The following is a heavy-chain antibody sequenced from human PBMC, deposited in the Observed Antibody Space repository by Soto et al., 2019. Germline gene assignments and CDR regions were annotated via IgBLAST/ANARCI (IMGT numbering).Heavy chain of an antibody. J-gene: IGHJ5*02. CDR3: ALHTSGAAAGTWWFDP. V-gene: IGHV1-69*12. CDR2: IIPIFGTA. D-gene: IGHD6-13*01. CDR1: GGTFSSYA. Sequence: QVQLVQSGAEVKKPGSSVKVSCKASGGTFSSYAISWVRQAPGQGLEWMGGIIPIFGTANYAQKFQGRVTITADESTSTAYMELSSLRSEDTAVSYCALHTSGAAAGTWWFDPWGQGTLVTVSS.